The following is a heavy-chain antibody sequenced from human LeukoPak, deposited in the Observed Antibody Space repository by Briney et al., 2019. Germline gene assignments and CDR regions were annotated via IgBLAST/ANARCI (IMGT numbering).Heavy chain of an antibody. CDR3: AKPLQRWLADY. CDR2: IKQDGSEK. D-gene: IGHD4-23*01. J-gene: IGHJ4*02. V-gene: IGHV3-7*03. Sequence: GGSLRLSCAASGFTFSSYWMSWVRQAPGKGLEWVANIKQDGSEKYYVDSVKGRFTISRDNAKNSLYLQMNSLRADDTAVYYCAKPLQRWLADYWGQGTLVAVSS. CDR1: GFTFSSYW.